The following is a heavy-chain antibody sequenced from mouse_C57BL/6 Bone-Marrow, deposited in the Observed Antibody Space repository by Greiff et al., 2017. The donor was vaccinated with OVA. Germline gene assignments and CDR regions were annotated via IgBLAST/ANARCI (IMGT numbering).Heavy chain of an antibody. D-gene: IGHD2-4*01. V-gene: IGHV1-81*01. CDR1: GYTFTSYG. CDR3: ARRGYDYDGYYYAMDY. J-gene: IGHJ4*01. CDR2: IYPRSGNT. Sequence: VQLQQSGAELARPGASVKLSCKASGYTFTSYGISWVKQRTGQGLEWIGEIYPRSGNTYYNEKFKGKATLTADKSSSTAYMELRSLTSEDSAVYFCARRGYDYDGYYYAMDYWGQGTSVTVSS.